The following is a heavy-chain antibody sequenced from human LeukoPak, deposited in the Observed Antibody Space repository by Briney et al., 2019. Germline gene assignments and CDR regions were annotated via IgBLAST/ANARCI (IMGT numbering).Heavy chain of an antibody. D-gene: IGHD5-24*01. CDR3: AKAGGRLQVGDNVYYYYYMDV. CDR1: GFTFSSYA. CDR2: FSGSGGTT. Sequence: PGRSLRLSCAASGFTFSSYAMSWVRQAPGKGLEWVSSFSGSGGTTYYADSVKGRYTISRDNSKNTLYLQMNSLRAEDTAVYYCAKAGGRLQVGDNVYYYYYMDVWGKGTTVTVSS. V-gene: IGHV3-23*01. J-gene: IGHJ6*03.